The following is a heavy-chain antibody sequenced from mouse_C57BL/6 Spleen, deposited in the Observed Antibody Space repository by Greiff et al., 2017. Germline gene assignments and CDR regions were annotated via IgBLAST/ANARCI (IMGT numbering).Heavy chain of an antibody. CDR1: GFNIKNTY. CDR3: ARGDYDEAWFAY. V-gene: IGHV14-3*01. CDR2: IDPANGNT. Sequence: EVQLQQSVAELVRPGASVKLSCTASGFNIKNTYMHWVKQRPEQGLEWIGRIDPANGNTKYAPKFQGQATITADTSANTAYLQLSSLTSENTAIYCCARGDYDEAWFAYWGQGTLVTVSA. D-gene: IGHD2-4*01. J-gene: IGHJ3*01.